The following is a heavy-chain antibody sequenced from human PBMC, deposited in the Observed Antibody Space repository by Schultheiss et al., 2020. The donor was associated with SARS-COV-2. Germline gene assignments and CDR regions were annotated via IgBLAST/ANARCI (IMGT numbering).Heavy chain of an antibody. CDR1: GFPFSAYS. CDR3: ARDYKGHWYYFDY. V-gene: IGHV3-21*01. Sequence: GGSLRLSCAASGFPFSAYSMNWVRQAPGKGLEWVSSISSSSSYIYYADSVKGRFTISRDNAKNSLYLQMNSLRAEDTAVYYCARDYKGHWYYFDYWGQGTLVTVSS. D-gene: IGHD2-8*02. J-gene: IGHJ4*02. CDR2: ISSSSSYI.